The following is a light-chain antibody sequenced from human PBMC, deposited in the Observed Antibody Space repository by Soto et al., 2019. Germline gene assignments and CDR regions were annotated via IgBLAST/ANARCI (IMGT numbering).Light chain of an antibody. CDR2: GNS. V-gene: IGLV1-40*01. CDR1: SSNIGAGYD. J-gene: IGLJ1*01. CDR3: QSYDSSLSVV. Sequence: QSVLTQPPSVSGAPGQRVTISCTGSSSNIGAGYDVHWYQQLPGTAPKLLIYGNSNRPSGVPDRFSGSKSGTSAPLAITGLQAEDEADYYRQSYDSSLSVVFGTGTTLTVL.